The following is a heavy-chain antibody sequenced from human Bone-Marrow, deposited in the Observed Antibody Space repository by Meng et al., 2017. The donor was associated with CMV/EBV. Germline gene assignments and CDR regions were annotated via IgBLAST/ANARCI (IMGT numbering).Heavy chain of an antibody. V-gene: IGHV1-69*10. D-gene: IGHD3-3*01. CDR2: IIPYLDEP. J-gene: IGHJ5*02. Sequence: SVKVSCKASGGTSNTYTFNWVRQAPGRGLEWMGGIIPYLDEPNYAQTFQGRVTITSDRSTAAYMELSSLRSEDTAVYYCARVAVLRFLEWLLSPFDDWGQGTLVTVSS. CDR3: ARVAVLRFLEWLLSPFDD. CDR1: GGTSNTYT.